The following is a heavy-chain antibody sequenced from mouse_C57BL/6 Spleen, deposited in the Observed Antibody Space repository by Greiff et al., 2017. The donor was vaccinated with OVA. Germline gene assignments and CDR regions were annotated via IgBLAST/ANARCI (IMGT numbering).Heavy chain of an antibody. V-gene: IGHV3-5*01. CDR3: ARDGGNYAMDY. CDR1: GISITTGNYR. Sequence: EVKLLESGPGLVKPSQTVFLTCTVTGISITTGNYRWSWIRQFPGNKLEWIGYIYYSGTITYNPSLTSRTTITSDTPKNQFFLEMNSLTAEETATYYCARDGGNYAMDYWGQGTSVTVSS. CDR2: IYYSGTI. J-gene: IGHJ4*01.